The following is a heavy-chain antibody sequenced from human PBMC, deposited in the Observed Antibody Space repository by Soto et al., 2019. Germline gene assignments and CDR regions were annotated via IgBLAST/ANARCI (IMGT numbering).Heavy chain of an antibody. J-gene: IGHJ6*02. CDR3: ARDIEMATMLYYYGMDV. D-gene: IGHD5-12*01. CDR2: ISSSGSTI. CDR1: GFTFSSYE. Sequence: HPGGSLRLSCAASGFTFSSYEMNWVRQAPGKGLEWVSYISSSGSTIYYADSVKGRFTISRDNAKNSLYLQMNSLRAEDTAVYYCARDIEMATMLYYYGMDVWGQGTTVTVSS. V-gene: IGHV3-48*03.